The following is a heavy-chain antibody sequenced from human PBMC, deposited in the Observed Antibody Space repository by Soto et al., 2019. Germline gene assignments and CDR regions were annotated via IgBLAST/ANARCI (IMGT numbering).Heavy chain of an antibody. Sequence: EVQLVESGGGLAQPGGSLRLSCAASGFTFDDYSMHWVRQPPGKGLEWVSGISWNSGTVGYADSVRGRFTISRDNAKNSLFLQMNSLRPEDTALYYCAKNRRPEAAPGAMHWFDPWGQGTLVTVSS. CDR2: ISWNSGTV. J-gene: IGHJ5*02. CDR1: GFTFDDYS. D-gene: IGHD2-2*01. CDR3: AKNRRPEAAPGAMHWFDP. V-gene: IGHV3-9*01.